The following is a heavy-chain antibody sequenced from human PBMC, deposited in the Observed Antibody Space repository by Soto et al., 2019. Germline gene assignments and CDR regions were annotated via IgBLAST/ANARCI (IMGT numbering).Heavy chain of an antibody. Sequence: ASVKVSCKASGYTFTSYGISWVRQAPGQGLDWMGWISAYNGNTNYAQKLQGRVTMTTDTSTSTAYMELRSLRSDDTAVYYCARVGNSSSWLDAFDIWGQGTMVTVSS. CDR2: ISAYNGNT. J-gene: IGHJ3*02. CDR3: ARVGNSSSWLDAFDI. D-gene: IGHD6-13*01. CDR1: GYTFTSYG. V-gene: IGHV1-18*01.